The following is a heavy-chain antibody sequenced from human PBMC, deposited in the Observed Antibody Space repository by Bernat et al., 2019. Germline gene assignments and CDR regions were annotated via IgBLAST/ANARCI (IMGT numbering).Heavy chain of an antibody. CDR2: SRRKASSYTT. V-gene: IGHV3-72*01. D-gene: IGHD1-26*01. J-gene: IGHJ4*02. Sequence: EVQLVESGGGLVQPGGSLRLSCAASGFTLSDHYMDWVRQAPGKGLEWVGRSRRKASSYTTDYAASVKGKFTISSDDSNNSLYLQMNSLKTEDTAVYYCVTDLSGTYPVVWGQGTLVTVSS. CDR3: VTDLSGTYPVV. CDR1: GFTLSDHY.